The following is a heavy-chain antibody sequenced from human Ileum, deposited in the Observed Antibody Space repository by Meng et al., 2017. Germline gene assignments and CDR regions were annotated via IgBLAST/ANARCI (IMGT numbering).Heavy chain of an antibody. CDR1: GGSVISDTYF. Sequence: QVQLQESGPGLVTPSDTLALPCTGSGGSVISDTYFWSWNTQPQGKGLDWIRYFYFSGGTYYNASLRSRVTISRDTSKKQFSLNLSFATAADTAVYYCATCSFSSDLPFDYWGQGTLVTVSS. CDR2: FYFSGGT. CDR3: ATCSFSSDLPFDY. D-gene: IGHD3-3*01. J-gene: IGHJ4*02. V-gene: IGHV4-61*01.